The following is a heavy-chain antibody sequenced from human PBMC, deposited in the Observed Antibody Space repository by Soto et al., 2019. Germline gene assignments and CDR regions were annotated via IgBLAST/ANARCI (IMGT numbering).Heavy chain of an antibody. V-gene: IGHV3-7*01. CDR3: ARAFTIFGVVIIYFDY. J-gene: IGHJ4*02. CDR2: IKQDGSEK. D-gene: IGHD3-3*01. Sequence: GGSLRLSCAASGFTFSSYWMSWVRQAPGKGLEWVANIKQDGSEKYYVDSVKGRFTISRDNAKNSLYLQMNSLRAEDTAVYYCARAFTIFGVVIIYFDYWGQGTLVTVSS. CDR1: GFTFSSYW.